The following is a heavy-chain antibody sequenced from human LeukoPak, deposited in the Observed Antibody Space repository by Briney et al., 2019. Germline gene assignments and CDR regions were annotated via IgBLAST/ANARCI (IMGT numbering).Heavy chain of an antibody. D-gene: IGHD6-13*01. CDR3: ARGGVGIAAAGTFDY. CDR2: ISSSGSTI. J-gene: IGHJ4*02. CDR1: GFTFSNAW. Sequence: GGSLRLSCAASGFTFSNAWMSWVRQAPGKGLDWVSYISSSGSTIYYADSVKGRFTISRDNAKNSLYLQMNSLRAEDTAVYYCARGGVGIAAAGTFDYWGQGTLVTVSS. V-gene: IGHV3-11*04.